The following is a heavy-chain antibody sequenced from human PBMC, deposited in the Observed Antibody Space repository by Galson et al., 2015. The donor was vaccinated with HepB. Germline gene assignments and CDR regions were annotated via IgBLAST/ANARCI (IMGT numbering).Heavy chain of an antibody. J-gene: IGHJ4*02. CDR2: ISATGITT. V-gene: IGHV3-48*03. D-gene: IGHD2-2*01. CDR1: GFTFMSYN. CDR3: AKVGPSCSSTRCSDYYFDY. Sequence: SLRLSCAASGFTFMSYNMNWVRQAPGKGPEWIFYISATGITTDYADSVKGRFTISRDNSKNTLYLQMNSPRAEDTAVYYCAKVGPSCSSTRCSDYYFDYWGQGTLVTVSS.